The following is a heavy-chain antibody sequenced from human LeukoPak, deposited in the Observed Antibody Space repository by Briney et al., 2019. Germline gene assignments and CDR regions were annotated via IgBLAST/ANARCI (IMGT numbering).Heavy chain of an antibody. CDR1: GFTFSSYS. CDR3: AKGQSSSGLRNYFDY. Sequence: GGSLRLSCAASGFTFSSYSMNWVRQAPGKGLEWVSLITSSSSYMSYADSVKGRFTISRDNAKNSLYLQMNSLRAEDTAVYYCAKGQSSSGLRNYFDYWGQGTLVTVSS. D-gene: IGHD3-22*01. V-gene: IGHV3-21*04. J-gene: IGHJ4*02. CDR2: ITSSSSYM.